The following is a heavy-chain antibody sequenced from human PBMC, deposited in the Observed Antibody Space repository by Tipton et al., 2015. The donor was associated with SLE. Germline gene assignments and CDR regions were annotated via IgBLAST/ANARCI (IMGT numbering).Heavy chain of an antibody. CDR2: ILTNGSP. V-gene: IGHV4-4*07. J-gene: IGHJ5*02. Sequence: TLSLTCTVSGDYMSTYYWSWIRQPAGKGLEWIGRILTNGSPNYNPTLTSRVTMSVQTSKNQFSLRLTSVTAADTAGYYCASGAYGSGSDYVGGWFDPWGQGTLVTVSS. D-gene: IGHD3-10*01. CDR3: ASGAYGSGSDYVGGWFDP. CDR1: GDYMSTYY.